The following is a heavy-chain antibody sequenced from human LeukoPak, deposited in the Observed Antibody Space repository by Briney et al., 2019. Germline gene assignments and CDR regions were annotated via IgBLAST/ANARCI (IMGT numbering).Heavy chain of an antibody. CDR2: ISYDGSNK. Sequence: GGSLRLSCAASGFTFSSYGMHWVRQAPGKGLEWVAVISYDGSNKYYADSVKGRFTISRDNSKNTLYLQMNSLRAEDTAVYYCARTLIEYSVSSCYFDYWGQGTLVTVSS. D-gene: IGHD6-6*01. J-gene: IGHJ4*02. CDR1: GFTFSSYG. V-gene: IGHV3-30*03. CDR3: ARTLIEYSVSSCYFDY.